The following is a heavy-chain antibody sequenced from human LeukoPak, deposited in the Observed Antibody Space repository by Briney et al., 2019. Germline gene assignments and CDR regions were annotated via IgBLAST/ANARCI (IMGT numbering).Heavy chain of an antibody. V-gene: IGHV1-46*01. CDR3: ARDSSDVGGSSGYSVGF. CDR2: INPSGGST. Sequence: ASVKVSCKASGYTFTSYYMHWVRQAPGQGLEWMGIINPSGGSTSYAQKFQGRVTMTRDMSTSTVYMELSSLRSEDTAVYYCARDSSDVGGSSGYSVGFWGQGTLVTVSS. J-gene: IGHJ4*02. CDR1: GYTFTSYY. D-gene: IGHD3-22*01.